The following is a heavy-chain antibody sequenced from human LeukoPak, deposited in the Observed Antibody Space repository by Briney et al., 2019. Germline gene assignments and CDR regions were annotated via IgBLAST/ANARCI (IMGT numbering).Heavy chain of an antibody. CDR3: ARAFRATTDFDY. CDR1: GFTFSDYY. V-gene: IGHV3-11*04. CDR2: IRSSGSTI. J-gene: IGHJ4*02. Sequence: PGGSLRLSCAASGFTFSDYYMSWLRQAPGKGLEWVSYIRSSGSTIYYADSVKGRFTISRDNAKNSLYLQMNSLRAEDTAVYYCARAFRATTDFDYWGQGTLVTVSS. D-gene: IGHD1-26*01.